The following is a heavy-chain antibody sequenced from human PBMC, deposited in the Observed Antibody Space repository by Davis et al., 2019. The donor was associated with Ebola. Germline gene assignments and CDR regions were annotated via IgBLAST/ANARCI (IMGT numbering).Heavy chain of an antibody. V-gene: IGHV3-74*01. CDR3: ARLACTSSSCYTGNYYFYYGVDV. J-gene: IGHJ6*02. CDR1: GFTFSSNW. D-gene: IGHD2-2*02. CDR2: IDSDGSST. Sequence: PGGSLRLSCAASGFTFSSNWMPWVRQAPGKGLVWVSRIDSDGSSTYYADSVKGRFTISRDNSKNTLYLQVNSLRAEDTALYHCARLACTSSSCYTGNYYFYYGVDVWGQGTTVTVSS.